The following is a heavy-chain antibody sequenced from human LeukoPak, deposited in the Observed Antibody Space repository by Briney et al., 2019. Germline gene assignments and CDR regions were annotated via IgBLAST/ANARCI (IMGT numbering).Heavy chain of an antibody. CDR1: GGSISSYY. D-gene: IGHD3-9*01. J-gene: IGHJ5*02. CDR3: ARDWYYDILTGSYNWFDP. Sequence: SETLSLTCTVSGGSISSYYWSWIRQPAGKGLEWIGRIYTSGSTNYNPSLKSRVTMSVDTSKNQFSLKLSSVTAADTAVYYCARDWYYDILTGSYNWFDPWGQGTLVTVSS. V-gene: IGHV4-4*07. CDR2: IYTSGST.